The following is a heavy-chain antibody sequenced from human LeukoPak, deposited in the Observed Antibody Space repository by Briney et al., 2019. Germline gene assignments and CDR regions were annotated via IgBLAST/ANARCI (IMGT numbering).Heavy chain of an antibody. D-gene: IGHD3-9*01. Sequence: PGGSLRLSCAASGFPFSRYSMNWVSQAPGKRLEWVSSISSSSSYIYYADSVKGRFTISRDNSKNTLYLQMNSLRAEDTAVYYCAKGHILTGYYGAFDIWGQGTMVTVSS. CDR2: ISSSSSYI. J-gene: IGHJ3*02. CDR1: GFPFSRYS. CDR3: AKGHILTGYYGAFDI. V-gene: IGHV3-21*01.